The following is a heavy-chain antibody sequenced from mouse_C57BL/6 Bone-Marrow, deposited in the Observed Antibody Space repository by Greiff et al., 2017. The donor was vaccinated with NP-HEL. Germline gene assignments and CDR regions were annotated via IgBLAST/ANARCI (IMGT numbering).Heavy chain of an antibody. V-gene: IGHV5-4*01. D-gene: IGHD2-12*01. CDR1: GFTFSSYA. CDR3: AREFYSDFDV. CDR2: ISDGGSYT. Sequence: EVQLVESGGGLVKPGGSLKLSCAASGFTFSSYAMSWVRQTPEKRLEWVATISDGGSYTYYPDNVKGRFTISRDSAKNNLYLQMSHLKSEDTAMYYCAREFYSDFDVWGTGTTVTVSS. J-gene: IGHJ1*03.